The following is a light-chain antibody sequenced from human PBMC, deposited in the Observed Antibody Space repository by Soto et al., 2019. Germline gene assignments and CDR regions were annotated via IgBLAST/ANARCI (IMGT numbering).Light chain of an antibody. Sequence: EIVVTQSPATLSVSPGERATLSCRASQSVSSNLAWYQQKPGQAPRLLIYGASTRATGIPARFSGSGSGTEFTLTISSLQSEDFAVYYCQQYNNPLTFGGGTKVDIK. J-gene: IGKJ4*01. CDR3: QQYNNPLT. V-gene: IGKV3-15*01. CDR1: QSVSSN. CDR2: GAS.